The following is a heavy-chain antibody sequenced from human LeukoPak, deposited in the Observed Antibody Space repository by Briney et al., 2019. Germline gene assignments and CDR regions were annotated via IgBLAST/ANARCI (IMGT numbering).Heavy chain of an antibody. V-gene: IGHV4-4*07. Sequence: PSETLSLTCTVSGGSISSYSWSWFRQPAGKGLEWIGRFYTSGSANYNPPLKRRVTVSVDTSKNQFSLKLSSVTAADTAVYYCARDYDSSGYYDRLFDPWGQGTRVTVS. J-gene: IGHJ5*02. CDR1: GGSISSYS. CDR2: FYTSGSA. D-gene: IGHD3-22*01. CDR3: ARDYDSSGYYDRLFDP.